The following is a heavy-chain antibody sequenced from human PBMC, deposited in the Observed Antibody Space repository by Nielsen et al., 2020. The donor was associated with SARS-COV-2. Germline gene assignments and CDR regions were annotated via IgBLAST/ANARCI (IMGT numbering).Heavy chain of an antibody. D-gene: IGHD3-16*02. CDR2: LSSSSGNI. CDR1: GFTFRLYA. Sequence: GESLKISCEASGFTFRLYAMNWVRQAPGKGLEWVSFLSSSSGNIQYADSVKGRFTISRDNAKNSVYLQMNSLRAEDTALYYCANGLSSWGQGTMVTVSS. CDR3: ANGLSS. V-gene: IGHV3-21*04. J-gene: IGHJ3*01.